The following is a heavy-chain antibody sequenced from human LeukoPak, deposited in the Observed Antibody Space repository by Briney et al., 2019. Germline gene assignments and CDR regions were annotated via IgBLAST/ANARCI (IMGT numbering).Heavy chain of an antibody. CDR3: ARNAQYCISTSCYFFDY. V-gene: IGHV4-38-2*01. CDR1: GYSISSGYY. D-gene: IGHD2-2*01. J-gene: IGHJ4*02. Sequence: PSETLSLPFAVSGYSISSGYYWGWIRQPPGKGLAWIGSIYHSGSTYYNPSLKSRVTISVDTSKNHFSLKLSSVTAADTAVYYCARNAQYCISTSCYFFDYCGQGTLVTVSS. CDR2: IYHSGST.